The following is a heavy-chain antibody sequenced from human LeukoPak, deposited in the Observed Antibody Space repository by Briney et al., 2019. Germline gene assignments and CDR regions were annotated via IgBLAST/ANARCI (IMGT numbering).Heavy chain of an antibody. CDR3: AKQNANFDWLLPIPHYGMDV. Sequence: GGSLRLSCAASGFTFSIYAMSWVRQAPGKGLEWVSAISGSGGSTYYADSVKGRFTISRDNSKNTLYLQMNSLRAEDTAVYYCAKQNANFDWLLPIPHYGMDVWGQGTTVTVSS. V-gene: IGHV3-23*01. D-gene: IGHD3-9*01. J-gene: IGHJ6*02. CDR2: ISGSGGST. CDR1: GFTFSIYA.